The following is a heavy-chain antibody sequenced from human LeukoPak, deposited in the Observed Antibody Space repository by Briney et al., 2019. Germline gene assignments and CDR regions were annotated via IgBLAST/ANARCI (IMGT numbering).Heavy chain of an antibody. V-gene: IGHV4-59*01. D-gene: IGHD6-6*01. CDR3: ARLENAPRGAFDI. J-gene: IGHJ3*02. CDR1: GGSISSYY. CDR2: IYYSGST. Sequence: SETLSLTCTVSGGSISSYYWSWIRQPPGKGLEWIGYIYYSGSTNYNPSLKSRVTISVDTSKNQFSLKLSSVTAADTAVYYCARLENAPRGAFDIWGQGTMVTVSS.